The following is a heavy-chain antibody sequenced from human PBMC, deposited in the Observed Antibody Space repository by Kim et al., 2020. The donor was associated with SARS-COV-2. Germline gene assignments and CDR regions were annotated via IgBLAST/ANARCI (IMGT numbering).Heavy chain of an antibody. J-gene: IGHJ4*02. CDR3: ARDRRARSPSHFDY. Sequence: GGSLRLSCAASGFTFSSYGIHWVRQAPGKGLEWVAGLWFDGSNKYYAESVKGRFTISRDNSKNILYLQMNSLRVEDTAVYYCARDRRARSPSHFDYWGQG. D-gene: IGHD6-6*01. CDR1: GFTFSSYG. CDR2: LWFDGSNK. V-gene: IGHV3-33*01.